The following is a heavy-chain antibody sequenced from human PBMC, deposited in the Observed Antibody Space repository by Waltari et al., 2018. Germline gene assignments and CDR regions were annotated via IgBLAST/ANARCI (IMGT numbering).Heavy chain of an antibody. J-gene: IGHJ4*02. V-gene: IGHV3-30-3*01. CDR1: GFTFSSYA. CDR2: ISYDGSNK. CDR3: ARLADY. Sequence: QVQLVESGGGVVQPGRSLRLSCAASGFTFSSYAMHWVRQAPGKGLEWVAVISYDGSNKYSADSVKGRFTISRDNSKNTLYLQMNSLRAEDTAVYYCARLADYWGQGTLVTVSS.